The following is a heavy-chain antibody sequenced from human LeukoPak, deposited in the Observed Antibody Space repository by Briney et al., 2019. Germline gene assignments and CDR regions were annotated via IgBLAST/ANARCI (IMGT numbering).Heavy chain of an antibody. CDR3: ARRTVTTNAFDI. CDR2: IYYSVST. CDR1: GGSISSYY. V-gene: IGHV4-59*01. D-gene: IGHD4-17*01. Sequence: SETLSLTCTVSGGSISSYYWSWIRQPPGEGLEWIGYIYYSVSTKYNPSLKSPVTISVDTSKNQFSLKLSSVTAADTAVYYCARRTVTTNAFDIWGQGTMDTVSS. J-gene: IGHJ3*02.